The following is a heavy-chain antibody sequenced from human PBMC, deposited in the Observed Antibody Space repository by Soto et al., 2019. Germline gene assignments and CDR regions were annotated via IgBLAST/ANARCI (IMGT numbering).Heavy chain of an antibody. J-gene: IGHJ4*02. CDR1: GGSFSGYY. D-gene: IGHD2-2*02. CDR3: ARTATQCSRTSCYTVSLDF. V-gene: IGHV4-34*01. CDR2: INRDGVT. Sequence: QVQLQQWGAGLLKPSETLSLTCAVFGGSFSGYYWGWIRQPPGKGLEWIGEINRDGVTNYNPSLKSRLTISVDTSKNQLSLKLNSVTAADTAVYYCARTATQCSRTSCYTVSLDFWGQGTLVTVSS.